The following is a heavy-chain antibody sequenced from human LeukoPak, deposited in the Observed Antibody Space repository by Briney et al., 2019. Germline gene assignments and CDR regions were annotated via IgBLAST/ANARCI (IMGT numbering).Heavy chain of an antibody. V-gene: IGHV1-3*01. D-gene: IGHD6-19*01. CDR3: ARDVSDIAVAGIFDY. J-gene: IGHJ4*02. CDR2: INAGSGNT. Sequence: ASVNVSCKASGYTFTSYAMHWVRQAPGQRLEWMGWINAGSGNTKYSQKFQGRVTITRDTSASTAYMELSSLRSEDTAVYYCARDVSDIAVAGIFDYWGQGTLVTVSS. CDR1: GYTFTSYA.